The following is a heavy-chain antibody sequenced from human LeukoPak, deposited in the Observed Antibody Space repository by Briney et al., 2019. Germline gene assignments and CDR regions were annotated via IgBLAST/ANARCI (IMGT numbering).Heavy chain of an antibody. CDR2: ISGYNGAT. J-gene: IGHJ4*02. D-gene: IGHD6-19*01. V-gene: IGHV1-18*01. CDR3: ASRGAGTADFDY. Sequence: ASVKVSCKASGYIFTTYGINWVRQAPGQGLEWMGWISGYNGATNYAQNFQGRVTMTTDTSTSTAYMELRSLRSDETAVYYCASRGAGTADFDYWGQGTLVTVSS. CDR1: GYIFTTYG.